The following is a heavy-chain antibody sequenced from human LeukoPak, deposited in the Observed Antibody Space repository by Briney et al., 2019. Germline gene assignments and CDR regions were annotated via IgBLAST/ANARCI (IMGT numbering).Heavy chain of an antibody. CDR2: IFGAATT. D-gene: IGHD2-15*01. CDR1: GFTLSGDY. V-gene: IGHV3-53*01. Sequence: GGSLRLSCAASGFTLSGDYMSWVRQAPGKGLEWVSVIFGAATTYYADSVKGRFTVSRDNSKNTLYLQMNSLRAEDTAVYYCARAIRFGGYFDYWGQRTLVTVST. J-gene: IGHJ4*02. CDR3: ARAIRFGGYFDY.